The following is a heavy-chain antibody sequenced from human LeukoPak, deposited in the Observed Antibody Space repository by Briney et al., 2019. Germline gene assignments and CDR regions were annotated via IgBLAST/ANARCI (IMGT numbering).Heavy chain of an antibody. CDR1: GFTFSSYS. J-gene: IGHJ4*02. V-gene: IGHV3-21*01. D-gene: IGHD3-10*01. Sequence: PGGSLRLSCAASGFTFSSYSMNWVRQAPGKGLEWVSSISSSSSYIYYADSVKGRFTISRDNPKNSLYLQMNSLRAEDTAVYYCARESSGTSYYYGSGSYNLKYFDYWGQGTLVTVSS. CDR3: ARESSGTSYYYGSGSYNLKYFDY. CDR2: ISSSSSYI.